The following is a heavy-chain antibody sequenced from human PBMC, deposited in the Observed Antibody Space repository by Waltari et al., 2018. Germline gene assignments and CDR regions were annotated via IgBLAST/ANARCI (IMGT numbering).Heavy chain of an antibody. Sequence: QLQLQESGPGLVKPSETLSLTCTVSGGSISSSSYYWGWIRQPPGKGLEWIGSINDSGSTCAHPSLKGRFTISVDTSKNPFALKLGSVTAAETAVYYCARQEMGGGSYHFDYWGQGTLVTVSS. D-gene: IGHD1-26*01. CDR3: ARQEMGGGSYHFDY. CDR2: INDSGST. V-gene: IGHV4-39*01. J-gene: IGHJ4*02. CDR1: GGSISSSSYY.